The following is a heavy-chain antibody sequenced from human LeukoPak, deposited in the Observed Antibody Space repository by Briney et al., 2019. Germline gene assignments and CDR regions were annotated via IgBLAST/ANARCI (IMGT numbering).Heavy chain of an antibody. Sequence: PGGSLRLSCADSGFTFSSYAMSWVRQAPGKGLEWVSTISGSGGSTYYAASVKGRFTISRDNSKNTLYLQMNSLRADDTAVYYCAKADSGSWYFNYWGQGTLVTVSS. J-gene: IGHJ4*02. CDR2: ISGSGGST. CDR3: AKADSGSWYFNY. D-gene: IGHD6-13*01. CDR1: GFTFSSYA. V-gene: IGHV3-23*01.